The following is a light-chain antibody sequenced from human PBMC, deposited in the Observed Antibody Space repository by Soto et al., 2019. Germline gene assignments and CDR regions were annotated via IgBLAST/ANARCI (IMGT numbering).Light chain of an antibody. CDR3: HHFGNSPET. Sequence: EIVLTQSPGTLSLSPGERASLSCRASQSVASSYLAWYQQKPGRAPRLLFYAASSRATGIPDRFSGSGSGGDFTLTISRLEPEDFAVYYCHHFGNSPETFGQGTKVDIK. CDR1: QSVASSY. CDR2: AAS. J-gene: IGKJ1*01. V-gene: IGKV3-20*01.